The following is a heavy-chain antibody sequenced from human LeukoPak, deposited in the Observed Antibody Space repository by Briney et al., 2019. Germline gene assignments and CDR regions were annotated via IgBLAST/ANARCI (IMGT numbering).Heavy chain of an antibody. D-gene: IGHD6-13*01. V-gene: IGHV3-23*01. CDR2: IGGSGSYT. J-gene: IGHJ4*02. Sequence: GGSLRLSCAASGFTFSTYAMIWVRQAPGKGLEWVSVIGGSGSYTYYTDSVKGRFTISRDNSKDTLYLQMNSLRPEDTAVYYCARDWYDYWGQGTLVTVSS. CDR3: ARDWYDY. CDR1: GFTFSTYA.